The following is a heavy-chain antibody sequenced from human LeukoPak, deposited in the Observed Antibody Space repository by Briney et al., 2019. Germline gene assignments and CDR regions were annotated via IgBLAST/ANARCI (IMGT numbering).Heavy chain of an antibody. Sequence: GGSLRLSCAASGISFSNYWMHWVRQAPGKGLVWVSRINSDGSSTSSADSVKGRSTISRDNAKNTLYLQMNSLRAEDTAVYYCAKGGATVIDYWGQGTLVTVSS. CDR1: GISFSNYW. D-gene: IGHD4-17*01. V-gene: IGHV3-74*01. CDR3: AKGGATVIDY. J-gene: IGHJ4*02. CDR2: INSDGSST.